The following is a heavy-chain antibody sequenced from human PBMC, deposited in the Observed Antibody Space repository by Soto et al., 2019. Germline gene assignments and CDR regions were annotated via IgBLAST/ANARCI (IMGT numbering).Heavy chain of an antibody. D-gene: IGHD5-18*01. Sequence: QVQLQESGPGLVKPSQTLSLTCTVSGGSISRGGSYWSWIRQHPGTGLEWIGYIYYSGSTYYNPSLQRRGTISVDTSNNQFSLKLSSVTASDTAVYYCARSGSSYGPNALLYWGHGTLVSVSS. CDR1: GGSISRGGSY. CDR2: IYYSGST. J-gene: IGHJ4*01. V-gene: IGHV4-31*03. CDR3: ARSGSSYGPNALLY.